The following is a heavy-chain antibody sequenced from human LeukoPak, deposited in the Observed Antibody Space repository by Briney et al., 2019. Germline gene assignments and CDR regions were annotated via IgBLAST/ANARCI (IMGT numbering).Heavy chain of an antibody. CDR1: GYTLTELS. CDR2: FDPEDGET. CDR3: ATLDYDILTGYSHFDY. J-gene: IGHJ4*02. D-gene: IGHD3-9*01. Sequence: ASVKVSCKVSGYTLTELSMHWVRQAPGEGLEWMGGFDPEDGETIYAQKFQGRVTMTEDTSTDTAYMELSSLRSEDTAVYYCATLDYDILTGYSHFDYWGQGTLVTVSS. V-gene: IGHV1-24*01.